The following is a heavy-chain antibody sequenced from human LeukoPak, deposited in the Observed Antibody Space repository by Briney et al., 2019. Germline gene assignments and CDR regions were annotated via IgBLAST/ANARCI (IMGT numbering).Heavy chain of an antibody. D-gene: IGHD5-18*01. CDR1: GFTVSSNY. Sequence: GGSLRLSCAASGFTVSSNYMSWVRQAPGKGLEWVSVIYSGGSTYYADSVKGRFTISRDNSKNTLYLQMNSLRAEDTAVYYCAASTAMVPFFDYWGQGTLVTASS. V-gene: IGHV3-53*01. CDR2: IYSGGST. J-gene: IGHJ4*02. CDR3: AASTAMVPFFDY.